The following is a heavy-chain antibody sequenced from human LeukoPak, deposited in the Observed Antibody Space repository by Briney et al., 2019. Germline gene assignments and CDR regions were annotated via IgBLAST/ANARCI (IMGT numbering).Heavy chain of an antibody. D-gene: IGHD3-10*01. CDR2: IRYDGSNR. J-gene: IGHJ2*01. CDR3: AITRWAGGLGGSFYL. CDR1: GFTFSSHT. V-gene: IGHV3-30*02. Sequence: PGGSLRLSCEASGFTFSSHTMHWVRQAPRKGLEWVACIRYDGSNRDYADSLKGRFTISRDNSKNTLYLQMNSLRPEDTALYYCAITRWAGGLGGSFYLWGRGTLVTVSS.